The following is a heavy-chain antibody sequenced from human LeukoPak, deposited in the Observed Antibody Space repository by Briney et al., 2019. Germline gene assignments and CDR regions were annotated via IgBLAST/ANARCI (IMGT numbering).Heavy chain of an antibody. D-gene: IGHD3-22*01. CDR3: AKEDYYDSSGYYLPFTLWD. J-gene: IGHJ4*02. CDR2: ISYDGSNK. V-gene: IGHV3-30*18. Sequence: GRSLRLSCAASGFTFSSYGMHWVRQAPGKGLEWVAVISYDGSNKYYADSVKGRFTISRDNSKNTLYLQMNSLRAEDTAVYYCAKEDYYDSSGYYLPFTLWDWGQGTLATVSS. CDR1: GFTFSSYG.